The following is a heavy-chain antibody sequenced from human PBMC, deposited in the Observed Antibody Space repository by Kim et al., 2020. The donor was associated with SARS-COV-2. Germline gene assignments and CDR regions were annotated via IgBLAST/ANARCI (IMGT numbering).Heavy chain of an antibody. D-gene: IGHD6-13*01. CDR2: IYYSGST. Sequence: SETLSLTCTVSGGSISSSSYYWGWIRQPPGKGLEWIGSIYYSGSTYYNPSLKSRVTISVDTSKNQFSLKLSSVTAADTAVYYCASPYSSSWYLADAFDIWGQGTMVTVSS. V-gene: IGHV4-39*01. CDR3: ASPYSSSWYLADAFDI. CDR1: GGSISSSSYY. J-gene: IGHJ3*02.